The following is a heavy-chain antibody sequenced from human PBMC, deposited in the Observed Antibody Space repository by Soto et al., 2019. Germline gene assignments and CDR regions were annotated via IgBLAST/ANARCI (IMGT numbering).Heavy chain of an antibody. Sequence: QITLKESGPTLVKPTQTLTLTCTFSGFSLSTRVVGVGWIRQPPGKALEWLALIYWNDDKRYSPSLKNRLTITKDTSKNHVVLTMTNMDPVDTATYYCAHRHELGSFDIWGQGTKVTVSS. CDR2: IYWNDDK. CDR1: GFSLSTRVVG. J-gene: IGHJ3*02. V-gene: IGHV2-5*01. D-gene: IGHD1-26*01. CDR3: AHRHELGSFDI.